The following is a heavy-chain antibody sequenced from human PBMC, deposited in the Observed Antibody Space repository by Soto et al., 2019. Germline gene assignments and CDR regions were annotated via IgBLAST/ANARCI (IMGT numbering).Heavy chain of an antibody. CDR1: GGSFSGYY. J-gene: IGHJ6*02. Sequence: TSETLSLTCAVYGGSFSGYYWSWIRQPPGKGLEWIGEINHSGSTNYNPSLKSRVTISVDTSKNQFSLELSSVTAADTAVYYCARGRGKWLRPYGMDVWGQGTTVTVSS. CDR3: ARGRGKWLRPYGMDV. CDR2: INHSGST. V-gene: IGHV4-34*01. D-gene: IGHD5-12*01.